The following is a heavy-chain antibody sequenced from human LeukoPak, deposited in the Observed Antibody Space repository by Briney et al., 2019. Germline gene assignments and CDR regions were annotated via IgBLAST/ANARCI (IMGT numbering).Heavy chain of an antibody. CDR1: GVSVSSGNYY. CDR3: ARDPSGYFNY. V-gene: IGHV4-61*01. Sequence: PSETLSLTCTVSGVSVSSGNYYWRWIRQPPGKGLEWIGYRHYSGSTNYNPSLKSRVTISVHTSKNQFSLKLSSVTAADTAVYYCARDPSGYFNYWGQGTLATVSS. D-gene: IGHD3-22*01. CDR2: RHYSGST. J-gene: IGHJ4*02.